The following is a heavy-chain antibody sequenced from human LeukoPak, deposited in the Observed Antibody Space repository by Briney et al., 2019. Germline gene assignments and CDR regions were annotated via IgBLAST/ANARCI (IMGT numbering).Heavy chain of an antibody. D-gene: IGHD3-22*01. CDR3: ARVTGYMIEDYFDY. V-gene: IGHV4-38-2*02. Sequence: PSETLSLTCTVSGYSISSGYYWGWIRQPPGKGLEWIGSIYHGGSTYYNPSLKSRVTISVDTSKNQFSLRLSSVTAADTAVYYCARVTGYMIEDYFDYWGQGTLVTVSS. J-gene: IGHJ4*02. CDR1: GYSISSGYY. CDR2: IYHGGST.